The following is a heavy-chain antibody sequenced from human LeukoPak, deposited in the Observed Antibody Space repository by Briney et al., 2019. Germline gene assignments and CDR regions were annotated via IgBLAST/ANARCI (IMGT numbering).Heavy chain of an antibody. CDR3: ARDHSNYGGGYFDY. J-gene: IGHJ4*02. CDR1: GGSFSGYY. V-gene: IGHV4-34*01. Sequence: PSETLSLTCAVYGGSFSGYYWSWIRQPPGKGLEWIGEINHSGSTNDNPSLKSRVTISVDTSKNQFSLKLSSVTAADTAVYYCARDHSNYGGGYFDYWGQGTLVTVSS. D-gene: IGHD4-11*01. CDR2: INHSGST.